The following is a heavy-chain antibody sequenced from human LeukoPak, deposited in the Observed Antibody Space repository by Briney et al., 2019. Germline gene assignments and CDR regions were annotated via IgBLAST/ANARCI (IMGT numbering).Heavy chain of an antibody. Sequence: PGGSLRLSCAPSGFTFSSYWMSWVRQAPGKGLEWVAHISQDGSERYYVDSVKGRLTISSDNAKNSLYLQMHRLRAEDTAVYYCARLNDYSFDPWGQGTLVTVSS. CDR2: ISQDGSER. J-gene: IGHJ5*02. CDR3: ARLNDYSFDP. CDR1: GFTFSSYW. V-gene: IGHV3-7*05. D-gene: IGHD4/OR15-4a*01.